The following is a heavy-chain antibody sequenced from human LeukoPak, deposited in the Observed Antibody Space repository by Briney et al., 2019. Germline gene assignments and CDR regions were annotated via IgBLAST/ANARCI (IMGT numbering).Heavy chain of an antibody. Sequence: GGSLRLSCAASGFTFSSYSMNWVRQAPGKGLEWVSSISSSSSYMYYADSVKGRFTISRDNAKNTLYLQMNSLRAEDTAIYYCARVISGYDSSGYRDYWGQGTLVTVSS. D-gene: IGHD3-22*01. CDR1: GFTFSSYS. CDR3: ARVISGYDSSGYRDY. V-gene: IGHV3-21*01. J-gene: IGHJ4*02. CDR2: ISSSSSYM.